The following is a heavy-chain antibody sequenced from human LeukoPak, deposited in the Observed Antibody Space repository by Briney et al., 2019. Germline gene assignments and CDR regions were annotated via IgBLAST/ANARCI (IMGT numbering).Heavy chain of an antibody. D-gene: IGHD3-10*01. CDR3: ARGSYFDY. CDR1: GGSIRGYY. V-gene: IGHV4-59*01. J-gene: IGHJ4*02. Sequence: SETLSLTCTVSGGSIRGYYWNWIRQPPGKGLEWIGFVYYSGSINYSPSLKSRVTISVDTSKNQFSLKLSSVTAADTAVYYCARGSYFDYWGQGTLVTVSS. CDR2: VYYSGSI.